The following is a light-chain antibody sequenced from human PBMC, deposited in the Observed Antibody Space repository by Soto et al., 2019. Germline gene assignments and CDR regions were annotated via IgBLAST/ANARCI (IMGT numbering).Light chain of an antibody. CDR2: VNSDGSH. V-gene: IGLV4-69*01. Sequence: QLVLTQSPSASASLGASVKLTCTLSSGHSSYAIAWHQQQPEKGPRYLMKVNSDGSHSKGDGIPDRFSGSSSGAERYLTISSLQSEDEADYYCQTWGTAHVVFGGGTKLTVL. CDR1: SGHSSYA. CDR3: QTWGTAHVV. J-gene: IGLJ2*01.